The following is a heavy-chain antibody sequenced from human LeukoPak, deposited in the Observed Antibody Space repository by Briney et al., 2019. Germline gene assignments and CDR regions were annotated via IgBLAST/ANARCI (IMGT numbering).Heavy chain of an antibody. CDR3: EKRDYDSSGYRNAFDI. J-gene: IGHJ3*02. D-gene: IGHD3-22*01. CDR1: GFTFSSYA. V-gene: IGHV3-23*01. Sequence: GGSLRLSCAASGFTFSSYAMSWVRQAPGKGLEWVSAISGGGGSTYYADSVRGRFTISRDNPKNTLYLQMNSLRAEDTAVYYCEKRDYDSSGYRNAFDIWGQGTMVTVSS. CDR2: ISGGGGST.